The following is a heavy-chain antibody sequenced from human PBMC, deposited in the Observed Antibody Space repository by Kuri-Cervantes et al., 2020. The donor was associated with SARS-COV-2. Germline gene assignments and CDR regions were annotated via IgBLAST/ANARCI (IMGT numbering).Heavy chain of an antibody. J-gene: IGHJ6*03. CDR3: ARGDARPPHYYYYMDV. V-gene: IGHV1-8*02. D-gene: IGHD2-2*01. CDR2: MNPNSGNT. Sequence: ASVKVSCKASGYTFTSYDINWVRQATGQGLKWMGWMNPNSGNTGYAQKFQGRVTMTRNTSISTAYMELSSLRSEDTAVYYCARGDARPPHYYYYMDVWGKGTTVTVSS. CDR1: GYTFTSYD.